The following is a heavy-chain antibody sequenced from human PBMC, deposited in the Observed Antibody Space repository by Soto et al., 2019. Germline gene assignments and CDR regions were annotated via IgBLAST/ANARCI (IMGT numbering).Heavy chain of an antibody. Sequence: QVQLVESGGVVVQPGRSLRLSCAASGFTFSSYGMHWVRQAPGKGLEWVAVISYDGTNKYYADSVRGRFTISRDNSKNTLYLQMNSLRAEDTAVYYCAKDLFTIAVAGTAGYFDYWGQGTLVTVS. CDR1: GFTFSSYG. V-gene: IGHV3-30*18. D-gene: IGHD6-19*01. CDR3: AKDLFTIAVAGTAGYFDY. CDR2: ISYDGTNK. J-gene: IGHJ4*02.